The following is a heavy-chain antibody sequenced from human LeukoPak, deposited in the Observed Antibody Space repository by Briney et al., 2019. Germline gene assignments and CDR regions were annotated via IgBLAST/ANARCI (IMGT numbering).Heavy chain of an antibody. Sequence: GRSLRLSCAASGFTFSSYVMHWVRQPPGKGLQWVAVISSDASTIYYADAVRGRFTISRDNSKNTVYLQMNSLRPEDAAIYFCARESTTGAYFDYWGQGTVVTVSS. V-gene: IGHV3-30*01. J-gene: IGHJ4*02. CDR1: GFTFSSYV. CDR3: ARESTTGAYFDY. CDR2: ISSDASTI. D-gene: IGHD7-27*01.